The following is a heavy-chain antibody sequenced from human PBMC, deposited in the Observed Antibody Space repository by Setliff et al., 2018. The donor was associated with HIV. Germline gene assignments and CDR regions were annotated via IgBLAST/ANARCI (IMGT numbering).Heavy chain of an antibody. V-gene: IGHV4-39*07. CDR2: AYHSGRT. CDR1: GDSISSGRYF. J-gene: IGHJ4*02. D-gene: IGHD3-16*01. Sequence: SETLSLTCNVSGDSISSGRYFWTWIRQPPGKGLEWIGNAYHSGRTYYNPSLKSRVTMSIDTSKNQFSLRLNSVTAADTAMYYCVHSLLGAPMVDYWGQGTLVTVSS. CDR3: VHSLLGAPMVDY.